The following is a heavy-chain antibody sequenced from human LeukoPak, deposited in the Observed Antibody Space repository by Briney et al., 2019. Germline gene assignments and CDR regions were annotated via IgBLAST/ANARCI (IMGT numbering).Heavy chain of an antibody. V-gene: IGHV4-61*05. CDR1: GGSISSSSHY. D-gene: IGHD7-27*01. J-gene: IGHJ4*02. CDR2: IYYTGT. CDR3: ASRKLGNDY. Sequence: PSETLSLTCTVSGGSISSSSHYWGWFRQPPGKGLEWIGYIYYTGTSYNPSLKSRVTISADTSKNQFSLKLISVTAADTAVYYCASRKLGNDYWGQGTLVTVSS.